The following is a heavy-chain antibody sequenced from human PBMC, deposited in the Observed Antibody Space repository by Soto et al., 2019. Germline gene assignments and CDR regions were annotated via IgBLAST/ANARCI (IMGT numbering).Heavy chain of an antibody. CDR3: AREIPDLYSMDV. Sequence: QVQLVESGGGVVQPGRSLRLSCAASGFTFSSYAMHWVRQAPGKGLEWVAVISYDGSNKYYADSVKGRFTISRDNSKNTLYLQMNSLRAEDTAVYYCAREIPDLYSMDVWGQGTTVTVSS. J-gene: IGHJ6*02. V-gene: IGHV3-30-3*01. CDR1: GFTFSSYA. CDR2: ISYDGSNK.